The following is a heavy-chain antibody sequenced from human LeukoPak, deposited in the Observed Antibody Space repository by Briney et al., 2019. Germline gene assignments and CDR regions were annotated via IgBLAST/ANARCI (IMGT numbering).Heavy chain of an antibody. CDR2: ISSSSSYI. Sequence: PGGSLRLSCSASGFTFSSYSMNWVRQAPGKGLEWVSSISSSSSYIYYADSVKGRFTISRDNAKNSLYLQMNSLRAEDTAVYYCARDSRYCSGGSCYYNWFDPWGQGTLVTVSS. V-gene: IGHV3-21*01. CDR1: GFTFSSYS. J-gene: IGHJ5*02. CDR3: ARDSRYCSGGSCYYNWFDP. D-gene: IGHD2-15*01.